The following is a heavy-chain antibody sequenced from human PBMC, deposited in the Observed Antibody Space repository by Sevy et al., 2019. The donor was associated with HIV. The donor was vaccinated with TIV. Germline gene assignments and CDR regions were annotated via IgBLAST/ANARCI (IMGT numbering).Heavy chain of an antibody. V-gene: IGHV1-18*01. J-gene: IGHJ4*02. Sequence: ASVKVSCKASGYTFTSYGIIWVRQAPGQGLEWMGWISAYNGNTNYAQRLQGRVTMTTDTSTSTAYMELTSLRSDDTAVYYCARGPRKYYDSSGYYYPPSYWGQGTLVTASS. D-gene: IGHD3-22*01. CDR1: GYTFTSYG. CDR2: ISAYNGNT. CDR3: ARGPRKYYDSSGYYYPPSY.